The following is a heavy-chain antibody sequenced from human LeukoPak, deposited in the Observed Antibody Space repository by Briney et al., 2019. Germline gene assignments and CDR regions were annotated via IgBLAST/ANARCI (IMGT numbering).Heavy chain of an antibody. CDR2: IYSGGST. CDR1: GFTVSSNY. V-gene: IGHV3-53*01. CDR3: ARGGHSGYDKDAFDI. Sequence: PGGALRLSCAASGFTVSSNYMSLVRQAPGKGLEGVSVIYSGGSTYYADSVKGRFTISRDNSKNTLYFQMNSLRAEDTAVYYCARGGHSGYDKDAFDIWGQGTMVTVSS. D-gene: IGHD5-12*01. J-gene: IGHJ3*02.